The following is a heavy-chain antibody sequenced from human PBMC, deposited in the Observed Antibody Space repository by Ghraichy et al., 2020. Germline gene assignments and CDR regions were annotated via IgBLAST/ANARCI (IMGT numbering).Heavy chain of an antibody. CDR1: GDSVSSNSAA. D-gene: IGHD2-15*01. J-gene: IGHJ3*02. CDR2: TYYRSKWYN. Sequence: SQTLSLTCAISGDSVSSNSAAWNWIRQSPSRGLEWLGRTYYRSKWYNDYAVSVKSRITINPDTSKNQFSLQLNSVTPEDTAVYYCARAVGGYCSGGSCYSQAFDIWGQGTMVTVSS. CDR3: ARAVGGYCSGGSCYSQAFDI. V-gene: IGHV6-1*01.